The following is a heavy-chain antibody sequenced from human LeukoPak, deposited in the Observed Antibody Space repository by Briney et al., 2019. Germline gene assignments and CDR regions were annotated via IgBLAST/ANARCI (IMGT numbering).Heavy chain of an antibody. J-gene: IGHJ6*02. D-gene: IGHD2-21*02. CDR2: IYYSGST. V-gene: IGHV4-59*08. Sequence: SETLSLTCTVSGGSISGNYWSWIRQPSGKGLEWIGYIYYSGSTNYNPSLKSRVTISVDTSKNQFSLKLSSVTAADTAVYYCAKLGRLGVVTASYYYYGMDVWGQGTTVTVSS. CDR1: GGSISGNY. CDR3: AKLGRLGVVTASYYYYGMDV.